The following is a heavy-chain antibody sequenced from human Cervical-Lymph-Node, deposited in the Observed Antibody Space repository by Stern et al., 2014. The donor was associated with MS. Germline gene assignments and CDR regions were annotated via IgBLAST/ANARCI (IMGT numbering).Heavy chain of an antibody. J-gene: IGHJ2*01. CDR1: GYTFTSSG. CDR3: ARDTAQVASWYFDL. V-gene: IGHV1-18*01. D-gene: IGHD2-21*02. CDR2: INTYNGDT. Sequence: QMQLVQSGVEVKKPGASVKVSCKASGYTFTSSGITWVRQAPGQGLEWMGWINTYNGDTNYAQKLQGRVTMTTDTSTTTAHMEVRSLRYDDTAVYYCARDTAQVASWYFDLWGRGTLVTVSS.